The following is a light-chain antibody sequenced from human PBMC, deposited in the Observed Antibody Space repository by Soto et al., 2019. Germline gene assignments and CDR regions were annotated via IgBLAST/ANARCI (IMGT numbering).Light chain of an antibody. CDR1: SSDVGGYNF. CDR2: EVD. Sequence: QSVLTQPASVSGSPGQSITISCTGTSSDVGGYNFVSWYQHHPDKAPKLMIYEVDHRPSGVSNRFSGSKSGNTASLTISGLQAEDEADYYCISYTNIDTLVFGGGTQLTVL. CDR3: ISYTNIDTLV. V-gene: IGLV2-14*01. J-gene: IGLJ3*02.